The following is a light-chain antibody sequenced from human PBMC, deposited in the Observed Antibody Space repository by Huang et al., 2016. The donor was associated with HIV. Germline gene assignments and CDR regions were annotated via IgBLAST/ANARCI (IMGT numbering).Light chain of an antibody. Sequence: EIVMTQSPGTLSVSPGERATLSCRASQRVSSNLDWYQQKPGQAPRLLIYGASTRATGIPARFSGSESATEFTLTISSLQSEDFAVYHCQQYNNWPWTFGQGTKVEIK. J-gene: IGKJ1*01. CDR3: QQYNNWPWT. CDR2: GAS. V-gene: IGKV3-15*01. CDR1: QRVSSN.